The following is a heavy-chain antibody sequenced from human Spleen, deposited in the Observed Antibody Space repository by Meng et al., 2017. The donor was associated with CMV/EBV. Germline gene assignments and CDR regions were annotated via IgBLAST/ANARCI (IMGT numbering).Heavy chain of an antibody. J-gene: IGHJ4*02. CDR2: IRSSSSYI. CDR1: GFSFSSYS. Sequence: GESLKISCAASGFSFSSYSMHWVRQAPGKGLEWVSSIRSSSSYIYYADSMKGRFTISRDNAKNSLYLQMNSLRAEDTAVYYCASDTGWGAVAGTLDYWGQGTLVTVSS. V-gene: IGHV3-21*01. CDR3: ASDTGWGAVAGTLDY. D-gene: IGHD6-19*01.